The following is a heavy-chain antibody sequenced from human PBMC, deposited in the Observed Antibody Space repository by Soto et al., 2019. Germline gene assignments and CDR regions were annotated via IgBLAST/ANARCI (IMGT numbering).Heavy chain of an antibody. D-gene: IGHD6-19*01. Sequence: VQLVESGGGLVQPGRSLRLSCAGSGFTFGEYAMHWVRQSPGKGLEWVASITCNGVNIVYADSVKGRFTISRDNAKNSPQQQMMNRIAEDNAFYYCATVAPHSGGHSGYFQHWGQGTLVTVSS. CDR2: ITCNGVNI. V-gene: IGHV3-9*01. CDR1: GFTFGEYA. J-gene: IGHJ1*01. CDR3: ATVAPHSGGHSGYFQH.